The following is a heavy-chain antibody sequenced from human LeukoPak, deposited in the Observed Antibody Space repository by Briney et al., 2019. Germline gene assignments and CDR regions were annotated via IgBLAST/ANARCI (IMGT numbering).Heavy chain of an antibody. CDR2: IRSKANSYAT. V-gene: IGHV3-73*01. CDR3: AKDWSGYSYFGNWFDP. CDR1: GFTFSGSA. D-gene: IGHD5-18*01. J-gene: IGHJ5*02. Sequence: GGSLRLSCAASGFTFSGSAMHWVRQASGKGLEWVGRIRSKANSYATAYAASVKGRFTISRDNSKNTLYLQMNSLRAEDTAVYYCAKDWSGYSYFGNWFDPWGQGTLVTVSS.